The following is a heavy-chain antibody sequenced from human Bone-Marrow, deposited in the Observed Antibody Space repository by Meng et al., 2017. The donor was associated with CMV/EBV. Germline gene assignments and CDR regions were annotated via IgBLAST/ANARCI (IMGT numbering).Heavy chain of an antibody. V-gene: IGHV4-59*01. CDR2: TYYSGST. Sequence: SETLSLTCPVSGGSISSSYWSWIRQPPRRGLEWIGYTYYSGSTTYNPSLKSRFTRSVDTSKNQLSLKLSFGTPADTAGYYCASGRSGSSAKQGGYYYYGMDVWGQGTTVTVSS. J-gene: IGHJ6*02. CDR1: GGSISSSY. CDR3: ASGRSGSSAKQGGYYYYGMDV. D-gene: IGHD6-6*01.